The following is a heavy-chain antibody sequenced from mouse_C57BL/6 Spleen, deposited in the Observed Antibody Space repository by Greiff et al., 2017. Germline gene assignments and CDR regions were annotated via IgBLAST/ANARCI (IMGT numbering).Heavy chain of an antibody. CDR1: GYTFTGYW. J-gene: IGHJ3*01. D-gene: IGHD1-1*01. Sequence: VKLQESGAELMKPGASVKLSCKATGYTFTGYWIEWVKQRPGHGLEWIGEILPGSGSTNYNEKFKGKATFTADTSSNTAYMQLSSQTTEDSAIYYCARRGPYYGSSYGFADWGQGTLVTVSA. CDR3: ARRGPYYGSSYGFAD. CDR2: ILPGSGST. V-gene: IGHV1-9*01.